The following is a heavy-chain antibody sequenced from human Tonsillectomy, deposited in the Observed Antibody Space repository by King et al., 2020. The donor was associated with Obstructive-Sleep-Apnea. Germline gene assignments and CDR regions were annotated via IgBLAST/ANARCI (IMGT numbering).Heavy chain of an antibody. J-gene: IGHJ4*02. D-gene: IGHD1-26*01. CDR3: AREDRVGATYFLDY. Sequence: VQLVESGGGVVQPGRSLRLSCAASGFTFSTYSMHWVRQAPGKGLEWVGVIVYYGNNQYYADSVKGRFTITRDNSKNTLFLHMNSLRSEDTAVYYCAREDRVGATYFLDYWGQGTLVTVSS. CDR1: GFTFSTYS. V-gene: IGHV3-30-3*01. CDR2: IVYYGNNQ.